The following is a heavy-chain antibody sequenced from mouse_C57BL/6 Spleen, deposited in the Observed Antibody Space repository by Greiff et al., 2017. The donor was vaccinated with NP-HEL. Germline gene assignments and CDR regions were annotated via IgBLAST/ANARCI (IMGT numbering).Heavy chain of an antibody. CDR3: ARDPLYYSNDEGYFDV. Sequence: EVQVVESGGGLVKPGGSLKLSCAASGFTFSSYAMSWVRQTPEKRLEWVATISDGGSYTYYPDNVKGRFTISRDNAKNNLYLQMSHLKSEDTAMYYCARDPLYYSNDEGYFDVWGTGTTVTVSS. CDR1: GFTFSSYA. J-gene: IGHJ1*03. V-gene: IGHV5-4*01. D-gene: IGHD2-5*01. CDR2: ISDGGSYT.